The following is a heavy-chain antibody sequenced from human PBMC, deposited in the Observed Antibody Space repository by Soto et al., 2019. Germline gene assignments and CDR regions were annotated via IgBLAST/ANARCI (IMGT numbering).Heavy chain of an antibody. CDR1: RGTFTTDA. J-gene: IGHJ4*02. V-gene: IGHV1-69*01. CDR3: ARGGHNSGWYRTFDF. Sequence: QMQLVQSGAEVKKPGSSVSVSCKSSRGTFTTDAISWVRQAPGQGLEWMGVIIPVFGPPTYAQKFQGRLTITADESTTTAHLELRNLRSEDTAIYYCARGGHNSGWYRTFDFWGQGTLVTVSS. CDR2: IIPVFGPP. D-gene: IGHD6-13*01.